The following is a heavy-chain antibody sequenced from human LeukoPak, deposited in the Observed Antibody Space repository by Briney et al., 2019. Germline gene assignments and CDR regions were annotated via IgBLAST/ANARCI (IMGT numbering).Heavy chain of an antibody. CDR1: GGSISSGSYY. D-gene: IGHD1-26*01. Sequence: SETLSLTCTVSGGSISSGSYYWSWIRQPAGKGLEWIGRIYTRGSTNYNPSLKSRVTISVDTSKNQFSLKLSSVTAADTAVYYCARGGSYFDYYYYMDVWGKGTTVTISS. CDR2: IYTRGST. V-gene: IGHV4-61*02. J-gene: IGHJ6*03. CDR3: ARGGSYFDYYYYMDV.